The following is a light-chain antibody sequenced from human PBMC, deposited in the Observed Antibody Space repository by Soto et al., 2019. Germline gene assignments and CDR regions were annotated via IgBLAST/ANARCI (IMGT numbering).Light chain of an antibody. V-gene: IGKV3-20*01. CDR3: QQYDSQPRT. J-gene: IGKJ1*01. Sequence: EIVLTQSPGTLSLSPGERATLSCRASQSVNSKYLAWYQQKPGQGPRPLMYGASIRATGIPDRFSGSGSGTDFTLTISRLEPEDFAVYYCQQYDSQPRTFGQGTKVEIK. CDR1: QSVNSKY. CDR2: GAS.